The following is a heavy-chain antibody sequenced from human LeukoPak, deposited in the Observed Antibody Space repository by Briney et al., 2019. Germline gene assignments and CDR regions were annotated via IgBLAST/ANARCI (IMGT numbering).Heavy chain of an antibody. D-gene: IGHD4-23*01. CDR3: AREASGGYFDY. CDR1: GYTFSSYY. CDR2: INPTGDST. Sequence: GASVKVSCKASGYTFSSYYMHWVRQSPGQGLEWVGLINPTGDSTNYAQNFRGRVTMTRDTSTSTVHMDLSSLRSEDTAVYYCAREASGGYFDYWGQGTLVTVSS. V-gene: IGHV1-46*01. J-gene: IGHJ4*02.